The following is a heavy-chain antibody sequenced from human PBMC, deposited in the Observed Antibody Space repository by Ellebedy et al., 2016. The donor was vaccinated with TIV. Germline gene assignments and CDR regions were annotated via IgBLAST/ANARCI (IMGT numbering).Heavy chain of an antibody. V-gene: IGHV4-31*01. J-gene: IGHJ4*02. CDR2: IYYSGST. D-gene: IGHD6-19*01. Sequence: PSETLSLTCTVSGGSISSGGYYWSWIRQHPGKGLEWIGYIYYSGSTYYNPSLKSLVTISVDTSKNQFSLKRSSVTAADTAVYYCARGVAVAGTYYFDYWGQGTLVTVSS. CDR3: ARGVAVAGTYYFDY. CDR1: GGSISSGGYY.